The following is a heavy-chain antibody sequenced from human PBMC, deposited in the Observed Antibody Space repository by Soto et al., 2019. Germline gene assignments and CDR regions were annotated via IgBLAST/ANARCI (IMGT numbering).Heavy chain of an antibody. CDR2: IYWDDDK. V-gene: IGHV2-5*02. CDR3: AHRGYCSGGSCYKPFDP. Sequence: QITLKESGPTLVKPTQTLTLTCTFSGFSLSTSGVGVGWIRQPPGKALEWLALIYWDDDKRYTPSLKSRLTIHKYTSKNQVVLTMTNIDPVYTATYYCAHRGYCSGGSCYKPFDPWGQGTLVTVSS. J-gene: IGHJ5*02. D-gene: IGHD2-15*01. CDR1: GFSLSTSGVG.